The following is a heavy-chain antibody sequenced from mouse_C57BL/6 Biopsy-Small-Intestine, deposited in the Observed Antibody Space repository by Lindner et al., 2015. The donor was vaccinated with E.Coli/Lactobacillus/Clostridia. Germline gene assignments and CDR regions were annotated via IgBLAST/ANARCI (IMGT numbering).Heavy chain of an antibody. CDR1: GFTFSDYG. Sequence: VQLQESGGGLVKPGGSLKLSCAASGFTFSDYGMHWVRQAPEKGLEWVAYISSGSTTIYYADTVKGRFTISRDNAKNTLFLQVTSLRSEDTAMYYCASYGSSTFDYWGQGTTLTVSS. J-gene: IGHJ2*01. V-gene: IGHV5-17*01. CDR2: ISSGSTTI. CDR3: ASYGSSTFDY. D-gene: IGHD1-1*01.